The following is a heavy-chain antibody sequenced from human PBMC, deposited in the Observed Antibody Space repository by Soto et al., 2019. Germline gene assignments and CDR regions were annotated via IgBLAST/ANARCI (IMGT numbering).Heavy chain of an antibody. V-gene: IGHV4-4*02. CDR1: GGSFTSNNW. CDR3: ASRDPGTSVDY. J-gene: IGHJ4*02. Sequence: PSATLSLTCAVSGGSFTSNNWWTWVRQPPGQGLEWIGEIYRTGSTNYNPSLKSRVTISLDKSENQFSLKVTSLTAADTAVYYCASRDPGTSVDYWGQGTLVTASS. D-gene: IGHD1-7*01. CDR2: IYRTGST.